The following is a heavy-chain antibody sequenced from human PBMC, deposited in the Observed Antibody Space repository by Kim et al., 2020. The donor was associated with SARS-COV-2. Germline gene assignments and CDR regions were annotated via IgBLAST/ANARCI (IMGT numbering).Heavy chain of an antibody. CDR2: ISSSSSYI. D-gene: IGHD6-19*01. Sequence: GGSLRLSCAASGFTFSSYSMNWVRQAPGKGLEWVSSISSSSSYIYYADSVKGRFTISRDNAKNSLYLQMNSLRAEDTAVYYCARVRRRKAVAGSGDYWGQGTLVTVSS. J-gene: IGHJ4*02. V-gene: IGHV3-21*01. CDR1: GFTFSSYS. CDR3: ARVRRRKAVAGSGDY.